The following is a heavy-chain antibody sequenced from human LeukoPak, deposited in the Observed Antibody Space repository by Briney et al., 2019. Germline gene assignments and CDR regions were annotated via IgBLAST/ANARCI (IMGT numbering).Heavy chain of an antibody. CDR1: GYTFTSYY. D-gene: IGHD5-18*01. J-gene: IGHJ4*02. Sequence: ASVKVSCKASGYTFTSYYMHWVRQAPGQGLEWMGIINPSGGSTSYAQKFQGRVTMTRDTSKSTVYMDLSSLRSEDTAVYYCARARAVDTAMVTPHFDYWGQGTLVTVSS. CDR2: INPSGGST. V-gene: IGHV1-46*01. CDR3: ARARAVDTAMVTPHFDY.